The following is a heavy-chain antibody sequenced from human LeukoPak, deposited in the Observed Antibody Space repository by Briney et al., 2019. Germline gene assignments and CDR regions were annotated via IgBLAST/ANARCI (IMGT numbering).Heavy chain of an antibody. D-gene: IGHD6-13*01. V-gene: IGHV3-7*01. J-gene: IGHJ4*02. CDR3: ARDLTADGSSLDY. CDR1: GFTFSSYW. Sequence: GGSLRLSRAASGFTFSSYWMSWVRQAPGKGLEWVANIKQDGSEKYYVDSVKGRFTISRDNAKNSPYLQMNSLRAEDTAVYYCARDLTADGSSLDYWGQGTLVTVSS. CDR2: IKQDGSEK.